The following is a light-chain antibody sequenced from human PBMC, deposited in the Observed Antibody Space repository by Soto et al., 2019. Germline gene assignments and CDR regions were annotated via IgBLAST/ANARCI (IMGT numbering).Light chain of an antibody. CDR2: EDN. CDR1: SGSIASNY. J-gene: IGLJ2*01. CDR3: QSYDSSNPDVV. Sequence: NFMLTQPHSVSESPGKTVTISCTRSSGSIASNYVQWYQQRPGSAPTTVIYEDNQRPSGVPDRFSGSFDSSSNSASLTISGLKTEDEADYYCQSYDSSNPDVVFGGGTKLTVL. V-gene: IGLV6-57*04.